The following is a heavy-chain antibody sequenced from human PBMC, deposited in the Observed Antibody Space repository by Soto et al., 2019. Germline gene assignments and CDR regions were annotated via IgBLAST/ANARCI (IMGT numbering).Heavy chain of an antibody. Sequence: QVQLVESGGGVVQPGRSLRLSCAASGFTFSSYGMHWVRQAPGKGLEWVAVISYDGSNKYYADSVKGRFTISRDNSKNTLYLQMNSLRAEDTAVYDCAKDGYKSFLYYYYYYGMDVWGQGTTVTVSS. CDR3: AKDGYKSFLYYYYYYGMDV. CDR1: GFTFSSYG. D-gene: IGHD1-20*01. CDR2: ISYDGSNK. J-gene: IGHJ6*02. V-gene: IGHV3-30*18.